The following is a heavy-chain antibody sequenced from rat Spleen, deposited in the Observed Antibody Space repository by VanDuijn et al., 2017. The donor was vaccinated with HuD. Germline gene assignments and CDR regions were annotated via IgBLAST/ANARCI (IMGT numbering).Heavy chain of an antibody. CDR2: ISTGGGNT. V-gene: IGHV5-25*01. Sequence: EVQLVESGGGLVHPGRSMRLSCAASGFTFSDYYMAWVRQAPTKGLEWVASISTGGGNTYYRDSVKGRFTISRDNAKSTLYLQMDSLRSEDTATYYCARRHFGYTDYFDYWGQGVMVTVSS. CDR3: ARRHFGYTDYFDY. CDR1: GFTFSDYY. D-gene: IGHD1-4*01. J-gene: IGHJ2*01.